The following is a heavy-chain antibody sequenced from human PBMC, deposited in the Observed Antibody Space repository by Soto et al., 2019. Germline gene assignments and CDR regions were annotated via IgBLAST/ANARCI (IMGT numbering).Heavy chain of an antibody. CDR2: ITRDGYNK. CDR3: TKSSGGSSSVGMDY. D-gene: IGHD6-6*01. V-gene: IGHV3-30*04. J-gene: IGHJ4*02. CDR1: GFIFKNYA. Sequence: GGSLRLSCAGSGFIFKNYALNWVRQAPGKGLEWVASITRDGYNKYYADSVKGRFTISRDNSRDTLSLQMTALRTEDSSIYYCTKSSGGSSSVGMDYWGQGTRVTV.